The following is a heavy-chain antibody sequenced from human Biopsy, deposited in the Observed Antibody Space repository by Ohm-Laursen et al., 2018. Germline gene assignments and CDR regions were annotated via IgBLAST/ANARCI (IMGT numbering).Heavy chain of an antibody. CDR2: ISHGGNDE. V-gene: IGHV3-30*18. J-gene: IGHJ4*02. CDR3: AKTGGGGSCYPH. Sequence: SLRLSCAASGFSFSNYGMHWVRQAPGKGLERVALISHGGNDEYYAASVKGRFTISRDNSKNTLFLQMNSLRAEDTAVYYCAKTGGGGSCYPHWGQGTLVTVSS. CDR1: GFSFSNYG. D-gene: IGHD2-15*01.